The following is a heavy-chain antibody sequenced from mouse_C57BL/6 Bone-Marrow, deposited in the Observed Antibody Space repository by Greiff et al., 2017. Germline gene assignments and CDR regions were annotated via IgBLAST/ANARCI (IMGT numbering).Heavy chain of an antibody. J-gene: IGHJ3*01. CDR1: GYTFTTYP. Sequence: QVQLKQSGAELVKPGASVKMSCKASGYTFTTYPIEWMKQNHGKSLEWIGNFHPYNDDTKYNEKFKGKATLTVEKSSSTVYLERSRLTSDYSAVYYGARGYYGSSPWFAYWGQGTLVTVSA. V-gene: IGHV1-47*01. CDR3: ARGYYGSSPWFAY. D-gene: IGHD1-1*01. CDR2: FHPYNDDT.